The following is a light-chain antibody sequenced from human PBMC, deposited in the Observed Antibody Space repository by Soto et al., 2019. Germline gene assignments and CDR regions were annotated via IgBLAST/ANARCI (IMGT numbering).Light chain of an antibody. CDR3: QQYNSYWT. J-gene: IGKJ1*01. CDR2: KAS. V-gene: IGKV1-5*03. Sequence: DIPMTXSPSTLSASXXXRVTITCRASQSVSGWLAWFQQKPGRAPKLLIYKASSLESGVPSRFSGSGFGTEFTLTINSLQPDDFATYYCQQYNSYWTFGQGTKVEMK. CDR1: QSVSGW.